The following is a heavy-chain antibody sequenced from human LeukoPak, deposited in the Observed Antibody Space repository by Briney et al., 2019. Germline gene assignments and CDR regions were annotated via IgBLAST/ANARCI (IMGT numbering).Heavy chain of an antibody. CDR2: ISTSGDRT. CDR1: GFTFSTYA. Sequence: PGGSLRLSCAASGFTFSTYAMTWVRQAPGKGLEWVSGISTSGDRTYYADSVKGRFTISRDNSKNTLYLQMNSLRAEDTAVYYCAKASRQQLVRGYRIDYWGQGTLVTVSS. V-gene: IGHV3-23*01. D-gene: IGHD6-13*01. CDR3: AKASRQQLVRGYRIDY. J-gene: IGHJ4*02.